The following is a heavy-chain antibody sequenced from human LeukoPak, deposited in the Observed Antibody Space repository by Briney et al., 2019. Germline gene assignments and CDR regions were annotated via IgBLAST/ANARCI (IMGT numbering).Heavy chain of an antibody. V-gene: IGHV3-30*02. J-gene: IGHJ6*03. CDR1: GFKFSSFG. Sequence: GGSLRLSCAASGFKFSSFGMHWVRQAPGKGLEWVAFIRYDGSNNYYADSVKGRFTISRDNSENTLNLQMNSLRVDDTAVYYCAKSVWFGEPYYMDVWGKGTTVTISS. CDR3: AKSVWFGEPYYMDV. D-gene: IGHD3-10*01. CDR2: IRYDGSNN.